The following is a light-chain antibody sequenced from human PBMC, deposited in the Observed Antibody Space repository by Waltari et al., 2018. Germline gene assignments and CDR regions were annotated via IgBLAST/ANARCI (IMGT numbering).Light chain of an antibody. CDR2: VNSDGSH. Sequence: QLVLTQSPSASASLGASVKLTCTLSSGHSSNIIAWLQQQPEKGPRYLMKVNSDGSHSKGDEIPDRFSGSSSGAERYLPISTVQSEDEADYDCQTGGHGTWVFGGGTKLTVL. J-gene: IGLJ3*02. V-gene: IGLV4-69*01. CDR3: QTGGHGTWV. CDR1: SGHSSNI.